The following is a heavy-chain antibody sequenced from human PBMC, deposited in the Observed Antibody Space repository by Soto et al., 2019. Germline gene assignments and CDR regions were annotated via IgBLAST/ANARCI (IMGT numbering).Heavy chain of an antibody. CDR2: IYPGDSDT. V-gene: IGHV5-51*01. Sequence: PGESLKISCKGSGYSFTSYWIGWVRQMPGKGLEWMGIIYPGDSDTRYGPSFQGQVTISADKTISTAYLQWSSLEASDTAMYYCARKRVVVAATEYHFDYWGQGTLVTVSS. D-gene: IGHD2-15*01. CDR3: ARKRVVVAATEYHFDY. J-gene: IGHJ4*02. CDR1: GYSFTSYW.